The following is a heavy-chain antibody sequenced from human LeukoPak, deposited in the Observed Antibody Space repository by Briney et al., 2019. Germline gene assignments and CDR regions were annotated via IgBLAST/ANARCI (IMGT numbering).Heavy chain of an antibody. J-gene: IGHJ4*02. V-gene: IGHV3-48*04. D-gene: IGHD3-10*01. Sequence: PGGSLRLSCAASGFTVGSNTMSWVRQAPGKGLEWVSYISSSGSTIYYAGSVKGRFTISRDNAKNSLYLQMNSLRAEDTAVYYCARGIEGDYYGSGSYLEPHLYRGQGTLVTVSS. CDR3: ARGIEGDYYGSGSYLEPHLY. CDR2: ISSSGSTI. CDR1: GFTVGSNT.